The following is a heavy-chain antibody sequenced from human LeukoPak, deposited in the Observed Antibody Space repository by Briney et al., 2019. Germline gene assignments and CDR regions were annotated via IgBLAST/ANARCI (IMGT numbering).Heavy chain of an antibody. D-gene: IGHD2-2*01. Sequence: GASVKVSCKASGYTFTSYDINWVRQATGQGLEWMGWMNPNSGNTSYAQKFQGRVAMTRNTSISTAYMELSSLRSEDTAVYYCARGGYCSSTSCYNLDYWGQGTLVTVSS. V-gene: IGHV1-8*01. CDR1: GYTFTSYD. CDR3: ARGGYCSSTSCYNLDY. CDR2: MNPNSGNT. J-gene: IGHJ4*02.